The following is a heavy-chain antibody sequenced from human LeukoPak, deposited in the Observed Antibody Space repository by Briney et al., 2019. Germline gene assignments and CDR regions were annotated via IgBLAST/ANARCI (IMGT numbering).Heavy chain of an antibody. Sequence: GGSLRLSCAASAFSFSSYCMHWVRQAPGKGLEWVAVISYDGSNKYYADSGKGRSTTSRDNPKNTLYLQMNSLRAEDMGVYFCARPRRARSHDAFDIWGRGTMVTVSS. J-gene: IGHJ3*02. CDR1: AFSFSSYC. CDR2: ISYDGSNK. CDR3: ARPRRARSHDAFDI. V-gene: IGHV3-30*03. D-gene: IGHD1-14*01.